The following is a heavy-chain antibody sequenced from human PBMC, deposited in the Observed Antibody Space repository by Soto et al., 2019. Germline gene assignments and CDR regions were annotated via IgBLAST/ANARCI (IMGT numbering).Heavy chain of an antibody. CDR1: GGSISSDDYY. J-gene: IGHJ4*02. D-gene: IGHD3-10*01. CDR2: TYYSGST. Sequence: SETLSLTCTVSGGSISSDDYYWSWIRQPPGKGLEWIGYTYYSGSTDYNPSLKSRVTILVDTSKNQYSLKLSAVTAVDTAVYYCARDNMVRGIFDYWGQGTLVTVSS. V-gene: IGHV4-30-4*01. CDR3: ARDNMVRGIFDY.